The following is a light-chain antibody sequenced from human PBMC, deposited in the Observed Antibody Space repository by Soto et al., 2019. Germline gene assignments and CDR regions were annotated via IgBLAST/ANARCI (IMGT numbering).Light chain of an antibody. V-gene: IGKV1-33*01. CDR3: QHYDNLLLT. CDR1: QDINRY. CDR2: DAS. Sequence: DIQMTQSPSSLSASVGDRVTITCQASQDINRYLNWYQQKPGKAPKLLIYDASKLEIGVPSRFSGGVSGTDFTLTVTSLQPEDIATYFCQHYDNLLLTFGGGTKV. J-gene: IGKJ4*01.